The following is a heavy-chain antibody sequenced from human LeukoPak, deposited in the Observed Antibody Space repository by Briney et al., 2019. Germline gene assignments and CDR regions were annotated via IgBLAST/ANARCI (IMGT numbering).Heavy chain of an antibody. Sequence: GGSLRLSCAASGFTFSSYSMNWVRQAPGKGLEWVSYISSSSSTIYYADSVKGRFTISRDNSKNTLYLQMSSLRAEDTAVYYCATQAGITMIVVVINYFDYWGQGTLVTVSS. V-gene: IGHV3-48*01. CDR1: GFTFSSYS. D-gene: IGHD3-22*01. CDR3: ATQAGITMIVVVINYFDY. J-gene: IGHJ4*02. CDR2: ISSSSSTI.